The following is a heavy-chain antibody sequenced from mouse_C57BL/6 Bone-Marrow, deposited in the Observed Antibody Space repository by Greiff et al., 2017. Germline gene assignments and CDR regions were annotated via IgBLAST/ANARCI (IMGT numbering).Heavy chain of an antibody. CDR2: ISGGGGNT. CDR1: GFTFSSYT. Sequence: EVKLVESGGGLVKPGGSLKLSCAASGFTFSSYTMSWVRQTPEKRLEWVATISGGGGNTYYPDSVKGRFTISRDNAKNTLYLQMSSLRSEDTALYYCARLHYGSSYGFAYWGQGTLVTVSA. J-gene: IGHJ3*01. V-gene: IGHV5-9*01. D-gene: IGHD1-1*01. CDR3: ARLHYGSSYGFAY.